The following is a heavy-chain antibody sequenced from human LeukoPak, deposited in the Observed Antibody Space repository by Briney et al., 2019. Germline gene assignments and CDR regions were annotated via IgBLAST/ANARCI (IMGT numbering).Heavy chain of an antibody. CDR1: GFTFSSYG. D-gene: IGHD4-17*01. V-gene: IGHV3-30*18. J-gene: IGHJ6*02. CDR2: ISYDGSNK. Sequence: PGRSLRLSCAASGFTFSSYGMHWVRQAPGKGLEWVAVISYDGSNKYYADSVKGRFTISRDNSKNTLYLQMISLRAEDTAVYYCAKLAVTTCMDVWGQGTTVTVSS. CDR3: AKLAVTTCMDV.